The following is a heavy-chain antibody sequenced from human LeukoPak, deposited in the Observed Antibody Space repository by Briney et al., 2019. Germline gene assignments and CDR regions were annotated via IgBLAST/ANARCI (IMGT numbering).Heavy chain of an antibody. CDR3: ARASGPFDY. Sequence: QPGRSLRLSCVASGFMFSVYVMHWVRQAPGKGLEWVAVIWNDGSNKYYADSVKGRFTISRDNSKNTLYLQMNSLRAEDTAVYSCARASGPFDYWGQGTLVTVSS. V-gene: IGHV3-33*01. D-gene: IGHD3-10*01. J-gene: IGHJ4*02. CDR1: GFMFSVYV. CDR2: IWNDGSNK.